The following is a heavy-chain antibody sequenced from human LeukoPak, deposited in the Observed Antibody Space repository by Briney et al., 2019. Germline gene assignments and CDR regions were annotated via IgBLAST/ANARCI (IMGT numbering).Heavy chain of an antibody. V-gene: IGHV1-8*01. Sequence: ASVKVSCKASTDTFINYDINRVRQATGQGLEWIGWMNPNTGNTGYTQNFQGRVTMTRDTSISTAHMELSSLRPEDTAVYYCAVTPSNLSHLDKWGQGTLVTISS. D-gene: IGHD4-11*01. CDR2: MNPNTGNT. J-gene: IGHJ4*02. CDR3: AVTPSNLSHLDK. CDR1: TDTFINYD.